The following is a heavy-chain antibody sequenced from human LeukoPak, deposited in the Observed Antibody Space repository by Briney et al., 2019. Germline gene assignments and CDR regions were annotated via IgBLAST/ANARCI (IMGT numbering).Heavy chain of an antibody. CDR2: IHYSGST. D-gene: IGHD3-3*01. Sequence: PSETLSLTCTVSGDSIRSVDYYWSWIRQPPGKGLEWIGYIHYSGSTSYIPSLESRVTISLDTSKNQYSLKLISMTAAAPAVYYCARAFWIGFPFASWAKGTLVTVS. J-gene: IGHJ4*02. CDR1: GDSIRSVDYY. V-gene: IGHV4-30-4*01. CDR3: ARAFWIGFPFAS.